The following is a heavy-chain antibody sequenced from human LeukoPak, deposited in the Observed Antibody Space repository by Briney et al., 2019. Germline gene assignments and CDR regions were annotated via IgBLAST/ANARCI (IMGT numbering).Heavy chain of an antibody. D-gene: IGHD6-19*01. J-gene: IGHJ4*02. Sequence: LGEFLKISRKGSGYSFTSYWIGWVRQMPGKGLEWMGIIYPGDSDTRYSPSFQGQVTISADKSISTAYLQWSSLKASDTAMYYCARQGMYSSGWFDYWGQGTLVTVSS. CDR1: GYSFTSYW. CDR3: ARQGMYSSGWFDY. V-gene: IGHV5-51*01. CDR2: IYPGDSDT.